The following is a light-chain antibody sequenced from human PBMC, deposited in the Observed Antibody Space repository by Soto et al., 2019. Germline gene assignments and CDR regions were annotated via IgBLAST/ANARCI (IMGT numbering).Light chain of an antibody. CDR3: QQYGSSVT. CDR2: VAS. V-gene: IGKV3-20*01. Sequence: VVLTQSPGTLSLSPGERATLSCRASQSVSSSHLGWYQQKPGQAPRLLIYVASSRATGIADRFSGRVSGTAFTLTISRLEPEYFSVYYCQQYGSSVTFGQCAKVQIK. CDR1: QSVSSSH. J-gene: IGKJ1*01.